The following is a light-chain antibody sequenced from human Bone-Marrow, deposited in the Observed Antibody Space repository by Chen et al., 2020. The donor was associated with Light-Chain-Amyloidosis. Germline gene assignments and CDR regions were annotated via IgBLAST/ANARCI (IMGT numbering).Light chain of an antibody. CDR3: SSYTSSSTLV. CDR2: EVS. V-gene: IGLV2-14*01. Sequence: QSALTQPDSVSGSPGQSLTISCPGTSSDVGGYNYVSWYQQEPGKAPKLMISEVSNRPSGVSNRFSGSKSGNTASLTISGLQAEDEADYYCSSYTSSSTLVFGGGTKLTVL. J-gene: IGLJ2*01. CDR1: SSDVGGYNY.